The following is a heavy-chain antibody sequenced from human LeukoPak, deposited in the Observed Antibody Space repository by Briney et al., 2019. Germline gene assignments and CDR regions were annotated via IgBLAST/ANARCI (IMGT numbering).Heavy chain of an antibody. V-gene: IGHV4-59*01. CDR3: ARLRRAGWLEYYFDY. CDR1: GGSISSYY. CDR2: MYYSGST. D-gene: IGHD6-19*01. J-gene: IGHJ4*02. Sequence: SETLSLACTVSGGSISSYYWSWIRQPPGKGLEWIGYMYYSGSTNYNPSLKSRVTISVDTSKNQFSLKLSSVTAADTAVYYCARLRRAGWLEYYFDYWGQGTLVTVSS.